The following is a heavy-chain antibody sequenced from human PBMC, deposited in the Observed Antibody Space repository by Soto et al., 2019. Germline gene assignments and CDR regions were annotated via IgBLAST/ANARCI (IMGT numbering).Heavy chain of an antibody. V-gene: IGHV1-18*01. Sequence: QAQLVQSGVEVKKAGASVKVSCKASGYTVSSYGISWARQAPGQGLEWMGWISDYNGNTQFAQKFQGRVFMTTDTATRTSFMELRGLRSDDTAVYFCARAGYYSGSGTYSPPRFYGMDVWGQGTTVTVSS. CDR1: GYTVSSYG. J-gene: IGHJ6*02. D-gene: IGHD3-10*01. CDR2: ISDYNGNT. CDR3: ARAGYYSGSGTYSPPRFYGMDV.